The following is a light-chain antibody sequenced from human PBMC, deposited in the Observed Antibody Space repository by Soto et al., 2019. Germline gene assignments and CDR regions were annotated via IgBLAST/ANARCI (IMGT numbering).Light chain of an antibody. CDR1: QGISSY. CDR3: QQLKRYPLS. CDR2: AAS. V-gene: IGKV1-9*01. J-gene: IGKJ4*01. Sequence: IQLTQSPSSLSASVGDRVTITCRASQGISSYLAWYQQKPGKVPKLLISAASTLQSGVPSRFSGSGSGTDFTLTISSLQPEDFATYYCQQLKRYPLSFGGGTKVDIK.